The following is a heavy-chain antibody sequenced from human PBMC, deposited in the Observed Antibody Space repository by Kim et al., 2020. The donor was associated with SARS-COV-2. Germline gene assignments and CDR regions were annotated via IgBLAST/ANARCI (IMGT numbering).Heavy chain of an antibody. CDR1: GYSFITYW. CDR2: IHPGDSKT. J-gene: IGHJ4*02. D-gene: IGHD2-2*01. V-gene: IGHV5-51*01. CDR3: ASLADRIPAPDRGEYYFGF. Sequence: GESLKISCKASGYSFITYWIGWVRQMPGKGLQWMAIIHPGDSKTKYSPSFQGQVTISADRSINTAYLQWTTLQASDTAMYYCASLADRIPAPDRGEYYFGFWGQGTPVTVSS.